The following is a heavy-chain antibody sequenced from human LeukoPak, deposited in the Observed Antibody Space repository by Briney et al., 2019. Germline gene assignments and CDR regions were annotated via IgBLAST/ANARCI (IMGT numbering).Heavy chain of an antibody. D-gene: IGHD2-2*01. J-gene: IGHJ3*01. CDR1: GYTFTSYY. Sequence: ASVKVSCKASGYTFTSYYMHWVRQAPGQGLEWMGIINPSGGSTSYAQKFQGRVTMTRDTSTSTVYMELSSLRSEDTAVYYCARDLGKRPDIVVVPAAWGQGTMVTVSS. V-gene: IGHV1-46*01. CDR3: ARDLGKRPDIVVVPAA. CDR2: INPSGGST.